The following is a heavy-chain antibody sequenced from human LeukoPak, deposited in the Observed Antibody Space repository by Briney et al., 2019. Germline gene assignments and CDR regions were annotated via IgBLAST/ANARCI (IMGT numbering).Heavy chain of an antibody. CDR3: AKDAIWDIVVVPAAI. J-gene: IGHJ3*02. Sequence: QPGGSLRLSCAAPGFTFSSYSMNWVRQAPGKGLEWVSYISSSSSTIYYADSVKGRFTISRDNAKNSLYLQMNSLRAEDTAVYYCAKDAIWDIVVVPAAIWGQGTMVTVSS. CDR2: ISSSSSTI. V-gene: IGHV3-48*01. CDR1: GFTFSSYS. D-gene: IGHD2-2*01.